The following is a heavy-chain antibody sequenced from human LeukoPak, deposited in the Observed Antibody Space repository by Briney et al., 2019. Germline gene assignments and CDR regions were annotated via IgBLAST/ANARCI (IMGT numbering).Heavy chain of an antibody. J-gene: IGHJ5*02. V-gene: IGHV3-74*01. CDR2: IYSDGSRT. Sequence: GGSLRLSCAGSGFTLNSNWMHWVRQGPGKGLVWVSRIYSDGSRTNYADSVKGRFTISGDNAKNSLYLQMNSLRAEDTAVYYCARGNPRYHDFLSGYTTENWFDPWGQGTLVTVSS. CDR1: GFTLNSNW. CDR3: ARGNPRYHDFLSGYTTENWFDP. D-gene: IGHD3-3*01.